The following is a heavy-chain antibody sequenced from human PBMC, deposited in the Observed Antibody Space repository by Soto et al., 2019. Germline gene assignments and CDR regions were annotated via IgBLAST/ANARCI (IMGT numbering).Heavy chain of an antibody. CDR1: SDSIRGYY. Sequence: QVQLQESGPGLVKPSETLSLTCTVSSDSIRGYYWNWIRQSPGKGLEWIGCIHYSGTIYYNPSLISRVTISEDTSKNHFSLKVNYVTAADTAVYYCARGLDQSMVGYWGPGILVTVSS. V-gene: IGHV4-59*01. D-gene: IGHD3-10*01. J-gene: IGHJ4*02. CDR3: ARGLDQSMVGY. CDR2: IHYSGTI.